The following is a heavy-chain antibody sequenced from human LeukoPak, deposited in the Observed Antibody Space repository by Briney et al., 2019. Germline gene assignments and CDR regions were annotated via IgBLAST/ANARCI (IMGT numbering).Heavy chain of an antibody. D-gene: IGHD3-16*01. CDR2: IHYSGNT. V-gene: IGHV4-59*12. CDR1: GDSIRSYY. J-gene: IGHJ3*01. Sequence: SETLSLTCTVSGDSIRSYYWSWIRQPQGKGLEWIGNIHYSGNTKYNSSLKSRVTISVDTSNNQFSLRVTSLTAADTAVYYCARLGALHDAFDVWGQGTLVTVSS. CDR3: ARLGALHDAFDV.